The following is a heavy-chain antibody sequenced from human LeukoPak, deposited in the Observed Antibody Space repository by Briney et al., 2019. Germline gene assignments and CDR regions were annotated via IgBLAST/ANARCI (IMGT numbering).Heavy chain of an antibody. D-gene: IGHD6-19*01. CDR2: IYYSGST. J-gene: IGHJ4*02. CDR3: ARHAGQRSIAVALIDY. Sequence: SETLSLTCTVSGGSISRSSYYWGWIRQPPGKGLEWIGSIYYSGSTYYNPSLKSRVTISVDTSKNQFSLKLSSVTAADTAVYYCARHAGQRSIAVALIDYWGQGTLVTVSS. V-gene: IGHV4-39*01. CDR1: GGSISRSSYY.